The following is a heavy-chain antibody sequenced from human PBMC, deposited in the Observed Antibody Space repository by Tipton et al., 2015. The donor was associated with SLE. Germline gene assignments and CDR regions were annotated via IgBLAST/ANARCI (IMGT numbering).Heavy chain of an antibody. CDR3: ARHLTGLGFDY. Sequence: TLSLTCTVSGGSISSSSYYWGWIRQPPGKGLEWIGSIYYSGSTYYNPSLKSRVTISVDTSKNQFSLKLSSVTAADTAVYYCARHLTGLGFDYWGQGTLVTVSS. CDR2: IYYSGST. CDR1: GGSISSSSYY. D-gene: IGHD1-20*01. V-gene: IGHV4-39*07. J-gene: IGHJ4*02.